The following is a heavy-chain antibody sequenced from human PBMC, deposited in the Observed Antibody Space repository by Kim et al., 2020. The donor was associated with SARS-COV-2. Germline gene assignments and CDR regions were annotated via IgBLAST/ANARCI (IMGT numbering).Heavy chain of an antibody. Sequence: GGSPRLSCLGSGFPFNNYVMTWVRQAPGRGLEWVASIGAGGYPLFYGDSARGRFTISRDDSKNTVFLHMESLRVEDTATYFCAKDVRRTIGLEPAAADSWGQGSRVTVSS. J-gene: IGHJ4*02. CDR3: AKDVRRTIGLEPAAADS. V-gene: IGHV3-23*01. CDR1: GFPFNNYV. D-gene: IGHD2-2*01. CDR2: IGAGGYPL.